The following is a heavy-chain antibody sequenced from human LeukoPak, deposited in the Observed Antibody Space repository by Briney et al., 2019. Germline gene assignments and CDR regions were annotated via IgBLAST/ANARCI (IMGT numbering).Heavy chain of an antibody. CDR3: VRALGSSSADY. CDR1: GFTFINNW. D-gene: IGHD6-6*01. CDR2: IKHDGSEK. V-gene: IGHV3-7*01. Sequence: GGSLTLSCAASGFTFINNWMSWVRQAPGKGLEWVANIKHDGSEKYYVDSVEGRFTISRDNAKNSLSLQMNSLRGEDTAVYYCVRALGSSSADYWGQGTLVSVSS. J-gene: IGHJ4*02.